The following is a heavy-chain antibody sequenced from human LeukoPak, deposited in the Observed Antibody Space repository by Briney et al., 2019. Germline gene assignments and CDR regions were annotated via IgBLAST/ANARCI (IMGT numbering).Heavy chain of an antibody. Sequence: GGSLRLSCAASGFTFSNYWMHWVRQDPLKGLVWVSRINSDGGSTVYADSVKGRFPISRDNAKNTLYLQMNSLRAEDTALYFCARGGTSGSIIYWGQGTLVTVSS. CDR3: ARGGTSGSIIY. D-gene: IGHD1-26*01. J-gene: IGHJ4*02. V-gene: IGHV3-74*01. CDR1: GFTFSNYW. CDR2: INSDGGST.